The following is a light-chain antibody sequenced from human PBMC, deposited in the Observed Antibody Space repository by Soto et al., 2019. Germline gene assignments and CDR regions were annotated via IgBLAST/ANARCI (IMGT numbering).Light chain of an antibody. Sequence: EIVMTQSPATLSVSPGERATLSCRASQSISNNLAWYQQKPGQAPRLLIYGASTRATGIPARFSGSGSGTEFTLTISSLQSEDFAVYYCQKYYDWPITFGQGTRLDIK. CDR2: GAS. V-gene: IGKV3-15*01. CDR3: QKYYDWPIT. J-gene: IGKJ5*01. CDR1: QSISNN.